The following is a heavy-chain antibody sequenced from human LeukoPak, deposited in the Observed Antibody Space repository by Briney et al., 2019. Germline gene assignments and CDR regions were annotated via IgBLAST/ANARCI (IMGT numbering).Heavy chain of an antibody. CDR1: GGTFSSYA. J-gene: IGHJ4*02. CDR2: IIPILGTA. V-gene: IGHV1-69*11. CDR3: ARGHDYSNYRSPLYFDY. D-gene: IGHD4-11*01. Sequence: SVKVSCKASGGTFSSYAISWVRQAPGQGLEWMGRIIPILGTANYAQKFQGRVMITTGESTSTTYMELSSLRSEDTAVYYCARGHDYSNYRSPLYFDYWGQGTLVTVSS.